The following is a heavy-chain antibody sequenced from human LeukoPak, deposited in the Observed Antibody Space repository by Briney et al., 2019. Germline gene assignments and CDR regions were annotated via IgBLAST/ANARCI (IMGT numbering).Heavy chain of an antibody. V-gene: IGHV1-18*01. CDR3: ARDGARGRGPFWSGDLYYFDY. CDR2: ISAYNGNT. Sequence: ASVKVSCKASGYTFTSYGISWVRQAPGQGLEWMGWISAYNGNTNYAQKLQGRVTMTTDTSTSTAYMELRSLRSDDTAVYYCARDGARGRGPFWSGDLYYFDYWGQGTLVTVSS. CDR1: GYTFTSYG. D-gene: IGHD3-3*01. J-gene: IGHJ4*02.